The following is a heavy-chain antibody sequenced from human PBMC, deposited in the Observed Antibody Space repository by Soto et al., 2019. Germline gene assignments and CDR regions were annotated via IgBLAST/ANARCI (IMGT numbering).Heavy chain of an antibody. D-gene: IGHD1-1*01. CDR1: GGTFSSYA. V-gene: IGHV1-69*13. CDR2: IIPIFGTA. CDR3: ARAQPNWESFAFDI. J-gene: IGHJ3*02. Sequence: ASVKVSCKASGGTFSSYAISWVRQAPGQGLEWMGGIIPIFGTANYAQKFQGRVTITADESTSTAYMELSSLRSEDTAVYYCARAQPNWESFAFDIWGQGTMVTV.